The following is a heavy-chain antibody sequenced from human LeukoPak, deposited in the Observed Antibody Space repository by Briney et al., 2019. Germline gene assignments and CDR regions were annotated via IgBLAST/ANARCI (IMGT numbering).Heavy chain of an antibody. D-gene: IGHD5-12*01. CDR3: ARGLRGYSGYEGNYHYFYDMDV. Sequence: GASVNVSCKASGYTFTSYDINWVRQATGQGLEWMGWMNPNSGNTGYAQKFQGRVTMTRNTSISTAYMELSSLRSEDTAVYYCARGLRGYSGYEGNYHYFYDMDVWGQGTTVTVSS. CDR2: MNPNSGNT. V-gene: IGHV1-8*01. CDR1: GYTFTSYD. J-gene: IGHJ6*02.